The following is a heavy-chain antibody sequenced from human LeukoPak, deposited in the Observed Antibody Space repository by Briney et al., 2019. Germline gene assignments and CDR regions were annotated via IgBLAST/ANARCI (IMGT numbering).Heavy chain of an antibody. CDR2: INAGNGNT. CDR1: GYTFTSYA. Sequence: ASVKVSCKASGYTFTSYAMHWVRQAPGQRLEWMGWINAGNGNTKYSQKFQGRVTITRDTSASTAYMELSSLRSEDTAVYYCARGEEMTTTPLGYWGQGTLVTVSS. CDR3: ARGEEMTTTPLGY. D-gene: IGHD5-24*01. V-gene: IGHV1-3*01. J-gene: IGHJ4*02.